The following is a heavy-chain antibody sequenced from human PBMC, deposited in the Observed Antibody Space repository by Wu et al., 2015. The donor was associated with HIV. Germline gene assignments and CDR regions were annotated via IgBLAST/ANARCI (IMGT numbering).Heavy chain of an antibody. Sequence: SCKASGYTFTGYYMHWVRQAPGQGLEWMGWINPNSGSTNYAQKFQGRVTMTRDTSISTAYMELSRLRSDDTAVYYCARINFGGDSPYFDYWGQGTLVTVSS. CDR2: INPNSGST. CDR1: GYTFTGYY. J-gene: IGHJ4*02. V-gene: IGHV1-2*02. D-gene: IGHD2-21*02. CDR3: ARINFGGDSPYFDY.